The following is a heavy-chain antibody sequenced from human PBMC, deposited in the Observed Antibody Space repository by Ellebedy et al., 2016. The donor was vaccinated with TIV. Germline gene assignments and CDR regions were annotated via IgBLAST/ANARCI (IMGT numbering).Heavy chain of an antibody. V-gene: IGHV4-59*08. D-gene: IGHD6-19*01. CDR3: VRGAGWYDY. Sequence: MPSETLSLTCTVSGGSINNHYWSWIRQAPEKGLEWIAYVYYSGKTNYNPSLKSRATISVDTYKNQFSRKFHSVTAADTAVYYCVRGAGWYDYWGQGTLVTVSS. CDR2: VYYSGKT. J-gene: IGHJ4*02. CDR1: GGSINNHY.